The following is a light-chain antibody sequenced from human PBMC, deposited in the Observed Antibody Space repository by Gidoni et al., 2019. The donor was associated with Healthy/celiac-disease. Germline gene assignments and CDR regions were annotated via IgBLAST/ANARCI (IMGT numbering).Light chain of an antibody. CDR2: GNS. J-gene: IGLJ1*01. CDR1: SANIGAGYD. Sequence: QSVLTQPPSGSGAPGQRVTIPCTGSSANIGAGYDVHWYQQLPGTAPKLLIYGNSNRPSGVPDRFSGSKSGTSASLAITGLQAEDEADYYCQSYDSSLSGYVFGTGTKVTVL. CDR3: QSYDSSLSGYV. V-gene: IGLV1-40*01.